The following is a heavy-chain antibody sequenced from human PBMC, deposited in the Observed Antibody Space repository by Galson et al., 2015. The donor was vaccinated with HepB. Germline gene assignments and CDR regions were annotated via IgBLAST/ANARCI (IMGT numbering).Heavy chain of an antibody. V-gene: IGHV3-21*01. CDR2: ISSSSSYI. D-gene: IGHD2-2*01. CDR1: GFTFSSYS. Sequence: SLRLSCAASGFTFSSYSMNWVRQAPGKGLEWVSSISSSSSYIYYADSVKGRFTISRDNAKNSLYLQMNSLRAEDTAVYYCARDQIVVVPAARYYYYYGMDVWGQGTTVTVSS. CDR3: ARDQIVVVPAARYYYYYGMDV. J-gene: IGHJ6*02.